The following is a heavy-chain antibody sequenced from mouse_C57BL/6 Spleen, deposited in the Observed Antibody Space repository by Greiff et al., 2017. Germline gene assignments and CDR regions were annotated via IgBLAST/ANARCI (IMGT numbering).Heavy chain of an antibody. V-gene: IGHV1-64*01. CDR3: ARDSSGYVPLFDY. D-gene: IGHD3-2*02. Sequence: QVQLQQPGAELVKPGASVKLSCKASGYTFTSYWMHWVKQRPGQGLEWIGMIHPNSGSTNYNEKFKSKATLTVDKSSSTAYMQLSSLTSEDSAVYYCARDSSGYVPLFDYWGQGTTLTVSS. CDR2: IHPNSGST. CDR1: GYTFTSYW. J-gene: IGHJ2*01.